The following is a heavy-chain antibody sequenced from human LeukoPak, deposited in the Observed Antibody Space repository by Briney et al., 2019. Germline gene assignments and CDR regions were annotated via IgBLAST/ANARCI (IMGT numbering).Heavy chain of an antibody. Sequence: ASVKVSCKASGYTFTSYGISWVRQAPGQGLEWMGWISAYNGNTNYAQKLQGRVTMTTDTSTSTAYMELRSLRSDDTAVYYCARLFTYYYDSSGYYWFDYWGQGTLVTVSS. CDR3: ARLFTYYYDSSGYYWFDY. D-gene: IGHD3-22*01. CDR1: GYTFTSYG. J-gene: IGHJ4*02. CDR2: ISAYNGNT. V-gene: IGHV1-18*01.